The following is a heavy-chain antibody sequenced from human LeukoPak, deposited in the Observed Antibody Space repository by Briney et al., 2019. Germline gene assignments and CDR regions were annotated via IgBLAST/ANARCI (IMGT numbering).Heavy chain of an antibody. D-gene: IGHD3-10*02. J-gene: IGHJ6*04. Sequence: GGSLRLSCAASGFTFNTYAMTWVRQAPGKGLEWVSIISGSGGSTYYADSVKGRFTISRDNAKNSLYLQMNSLRAEDTAVYYCAELGITMIGGVWGKGTTVTISS. CDR1: GFTFNTYA. CDR3: AELGITMIGGV. V-gene: IGHV3-23*01. CDR2: ISGSGGST.